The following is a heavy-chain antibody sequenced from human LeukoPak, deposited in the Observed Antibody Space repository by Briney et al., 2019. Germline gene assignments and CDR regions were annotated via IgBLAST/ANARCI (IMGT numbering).Heavy chain of an antibody. J-gene: IGHJ4*02. V-gene: IGHV3-7*01. CDR3: ARVGMVYAITYFDY. CDR1: GFTFSSYW. Sequence: PGGSLRLSCAASGFTFSSYWMSWVRQAPGKGREGGANIKQDGSEIYYLDSVEGRVIIARDNAKNSLYLQMNSPRAEDTAVYYCARVGMVYAITYFDYWGQGTLVTVSS. D-gene: IGHD2-8*01. CDR2: IKQDGSEI.